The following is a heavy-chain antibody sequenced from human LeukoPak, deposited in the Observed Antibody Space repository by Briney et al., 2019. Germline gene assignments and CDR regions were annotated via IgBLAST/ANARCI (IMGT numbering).Heavy chain of an antibody. J-gene: IGHJ4*02. V-gene: IGHV3-23*01. D-gene: IGHD1-26*01. Sequence: LGGSLRLSCAASGFTFSGYAMSWVRQAPGKGLEWVSSILGSGAGTFYADSVRGRLTISRDNSKSTVYLQMNSLRSDDTAVYYCAKGRESTGLFEYWGQGTLVTVSS. CDR1: GFTFSGYA. CDR3: AKGRESTGLFEY. CDR2: ILGSGAGT.